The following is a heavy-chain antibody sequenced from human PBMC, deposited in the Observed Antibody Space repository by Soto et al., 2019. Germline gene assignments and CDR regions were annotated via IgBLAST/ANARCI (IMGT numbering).Heavy chain of an antibody. D-gene: IGHD6-25*01. V-gene: IGHV3-23*01. CDR2: FAGGADGT. CDR3: AGHGGYSY. CDR1: GFNLRPNG. J-gene: IGHJ4*02. Sequence: EVQLSESGGGLVQPGGSLRLSAAATGFNLRPNGRSWFRQAPGKGLEWVPSFAGGADGTGYADSLEGRFTIARDKPKNTMYLQMNSLRAEDTALYYCAGHGGYSYLGQGTLVTVSS.